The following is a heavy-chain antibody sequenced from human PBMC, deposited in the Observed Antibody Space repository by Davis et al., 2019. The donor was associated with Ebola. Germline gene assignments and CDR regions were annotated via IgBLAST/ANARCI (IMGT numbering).Heavy chain of an antibody. V-gene: IGHV1-69*13. D-gene: IGHD2-15*01. J-gene: IGHJ4*02. CDR1: GYTFTSYG. CDR2: IIPIFGTA. CDR3: AAPKTLYCSGGSCYDY. Sequence: SVKVSCKASGYTFTSYGISWVRQAPGQGLEWMGGIIPIFGTANYAQKFQGRVTITADESTSTAYMELSSLRSEDTAVYYCAAPKTLYCSGGSCYDYWGQGTLVTVSS.